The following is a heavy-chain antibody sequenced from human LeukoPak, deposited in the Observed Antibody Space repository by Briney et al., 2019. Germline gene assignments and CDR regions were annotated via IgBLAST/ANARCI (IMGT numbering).Heavy chain of an antibody. CDR3: ARGRWEVRFDP. D-gene: IGHD1-26*01. J-gene: IGHJ5*02. V-gene: IGHV4-34*01. CDR2: ISHIGST. Sequence: SETLSLICAVYGGSFSGYYWSWDRQPPGKGLEWIGEISHIGSTNYNPSLESRVTISVDTSKNQFSLKLSSVTAADTAVYYCARGRWEVRFDPWGQGTLVTVSS. CDR1: GGSFSGYY.